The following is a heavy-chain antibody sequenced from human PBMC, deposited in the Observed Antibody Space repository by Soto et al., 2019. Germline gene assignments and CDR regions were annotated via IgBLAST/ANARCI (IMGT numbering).Heavy chain of an antibody. Sequence: EVQLVESGGGLVQPGRSLRLSCAASGFTFDDYAMHWVRQAPGKGLEWVSGISWNSGSIGYADSVKGRFTISRDNAKNSLYLQMNSLRAEDTAMYYCAKVKEPGIAAAGVDYWGQGTLVTVSS. D-gene: IGHD6-13*01. CDR1: GFTFDDYA. V-gene: IGHV3-9*01. J-gene: IGHJ4*02. CDR2: ISWNSGSI. CDR3: AKVKEPGIAAAGVDY.